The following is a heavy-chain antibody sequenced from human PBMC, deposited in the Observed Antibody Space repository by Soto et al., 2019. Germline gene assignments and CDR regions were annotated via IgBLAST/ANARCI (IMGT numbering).Heavy chain of an antibody. CDR1: GGSFIGHS. Sequence: SETLSLTCAVFGGSFIGHSWTWIRHSPGKGLEWIGDINHSGRVNYSPSLKSRVTISLDTSKNQFSLTLSAVTAADTAMYYCSTRAYDTNGYYRFDPWGQGTLVTVSS. D-gene: IGHD3-22*01. V-gene: IGHV4-34*01. CDR3: STRAYDTNGYYRFDP. J-gene: IGHJ5*01. CDR2: INHSGRV.